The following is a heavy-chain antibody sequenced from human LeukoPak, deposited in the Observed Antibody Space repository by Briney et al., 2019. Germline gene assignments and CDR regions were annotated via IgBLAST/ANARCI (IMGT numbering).Heavy chain of an antibody. CDR1: GFTFTSYS. CDR2: ISSNGGST. Sequence: GGSLRLSCAASGFTFTSYSMNWVRQAPGKGLEYVSAISSNGGSTYYANSVKGRFTISRDNSKNTLYLQMGSLRAEDMAVYYCARYTPEYYYYGMDVWGQGTTVTVSS. J-gene: IGHJ6*02. D-gene: IGHD1-14*01. V-gene: IGHV3-64*01. CDR3: ARYTPEYYYYGMDV.